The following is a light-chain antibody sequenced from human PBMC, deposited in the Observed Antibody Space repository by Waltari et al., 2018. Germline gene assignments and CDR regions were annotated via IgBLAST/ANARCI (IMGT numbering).Light chain of an antibody. CDR3: QQSYSFTRT. CDR1: QTISRY. J-gene: IGKJ1*01. Sequence: DIQMTQSQSSLSASVGDRVTLTCRASQTISRYLNWYQQKLGKAPNLLIYAASSLQSGVPSRFSGSGSGRDFTLIITSLQHEDFATYYCQQSYSFTRTFGQGTKVEIK. V-gene: IGKV1-39*01. CDR2: AAS.